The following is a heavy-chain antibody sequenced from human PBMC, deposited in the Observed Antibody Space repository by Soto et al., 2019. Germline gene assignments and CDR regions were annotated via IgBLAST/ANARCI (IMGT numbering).Heavy chain of an antibody. CDR2: IYYSGST. D-gene: IGHD4-17*01. Sequence: PSETLSLTCTVSGGSISSYYWSWIRQPPGKGLEWIGYIYYSGSTNYNPSLKSRVTISVDTSKNQFSLKLSSVTAADTAVYYCARERNDYGGKGWVPSYYYGMDVWGQ. J-gene: IGHJ6*02. CDR3: ARERNDYGGKGWVPSYYYGMDV. V-gene: IGHV4-59*01. CDR1: GGSISSYY.